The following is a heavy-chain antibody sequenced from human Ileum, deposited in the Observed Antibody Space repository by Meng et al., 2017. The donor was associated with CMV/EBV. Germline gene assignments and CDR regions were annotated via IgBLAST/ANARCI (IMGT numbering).Heavy chain of an antibody. CDR2: IYSGGST. J-gene: IGHJ6*02. V-gene: IGHV3-53*01. D-gene: IGHD1-20*01. CDR1: GFTVSSNY. CDR3: ARFRVGITGTDYYYYGIDV. Sequence: GESLKISCAASGFTVSSNYMSWVRQAPGKGLEWVSVIYSGGSTYYADSVKGRFTISRDNSKNTLYLQMNSLRAEDTAVYYCARFRVGITGTDYYYYGIDVWGQGTTVTVSS.